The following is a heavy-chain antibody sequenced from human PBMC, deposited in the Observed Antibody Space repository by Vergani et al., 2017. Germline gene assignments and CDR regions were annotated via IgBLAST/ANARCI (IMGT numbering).Heavy chain of an antibody. CDR1: GFTLSDHV. CDR3: VRDRGLCAGGRCYTEAWDY. D-gene: IGHD2-2*02. Sequence: VQLVASGGGLVRPGGSLRLSCAASGFTLSDHVMDWVRQGPGKGLEWVGRSRNKARSYTTEYSASVKGRFTISRDDSRNSLYLQVRSLRLEDTGVYHCVRDRGLCAGGRCYTEAWDYWGQGTPVTVSS. J-gene: IGHJ4*02. CDR2: SRNKARSYTT. V-gene: IGHV3-72*01.